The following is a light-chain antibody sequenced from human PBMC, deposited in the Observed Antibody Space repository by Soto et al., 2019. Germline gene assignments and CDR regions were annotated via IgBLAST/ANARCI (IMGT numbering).Light chain of an antibody. J-gene: IGKJ5*01. CDR1: QGINTY. CDR3: LQDFNYPIT. Sequence: IQMTQSPSSLSASVGDRVTITCRASQGINTYLAWYQHAPGKDPKLLIYGASILHSGVPSRFSGSGSGTDFTLTISSLLPEDFATYYCLQDFNYPITFGQGTRLEIK. V-gene: IGKV1-6*01. CDR2: GAS.